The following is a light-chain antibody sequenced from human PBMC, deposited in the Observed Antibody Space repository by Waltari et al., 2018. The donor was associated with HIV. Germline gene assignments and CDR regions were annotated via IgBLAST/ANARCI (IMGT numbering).Light chain of an antibody. CDR3: CSYAGSSTFAV. CDR1: SSDIGGYNY. J-gene: IGLJ2*01. V-gene: IGLV2-23*02. CDR2: DVT. Sequence: QSALTQPASVSGSPGQSNTISCTGTSSDIGGYNYVSWYQPHPANAPKLMIYDVTKPPSGVSNRFSGSKSGNTASLTISGLQAEDEADYYCCSYAGSSTFAVFGGGTKLTVL.